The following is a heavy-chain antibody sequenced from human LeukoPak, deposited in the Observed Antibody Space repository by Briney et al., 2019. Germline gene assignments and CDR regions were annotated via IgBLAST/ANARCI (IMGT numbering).Heavy chain of an antibody. CDR3: TRVFVGDEYSSSGY. J-gene: IGHJ4*02. CDR2: INSDGSST. D-gene: IGHD6-13*01. V-gene: IGHV3-74*01. CDR1: GFTFSSYS. Sequence: GGSLRLSCAASGFTFSSYSMNWVRQAPGKGLEWVSRINSDGSSTTYADSVKGRFTISRDNAKNTLYLQMNSLKVEDTAVYYCTRVFVGDEYSSSGYWGQGTLVTVSS.